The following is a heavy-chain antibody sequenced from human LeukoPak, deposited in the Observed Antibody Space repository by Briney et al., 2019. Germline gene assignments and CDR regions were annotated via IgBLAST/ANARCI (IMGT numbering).Heavy chain of an antibody. Sequence: GGSLRLSCAASGFTFSSHSMNWVRQAPGKGLEWVSYISSSSSTIYYADSVKGRFTISKDNAKNSLYLQMNSLRAEDTAVYYCARGAYYYEDWGQGTLVTVSS. J-gene: IGHJ4*02. D-gene: IGHD3-22*01. CDR2: ISSSSSTI. CDR3: ARGAYYYED. V-gene: IGHV3-48*01. CDR1: GFTFSSHS.